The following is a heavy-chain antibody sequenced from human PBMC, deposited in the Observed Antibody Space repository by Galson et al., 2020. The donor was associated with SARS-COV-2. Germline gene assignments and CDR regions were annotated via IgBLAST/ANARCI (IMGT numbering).Heavy chain of an antibody. J-gene: IGHJ4*02. Sequence: SETLSLTCTVSGDSISSGTYYWSWIRQPAGKGLEWIGRIYTSGITNYNPSLKSRATISVDTSKNQFSLKLSSVTAADTAIYDCARQDMTVMDAFDYWGQGTLVTVSS. CDR2: IYTSGIT. CDR1: GDSISSGTYY. V-gene: IGHV4-61*02. CDR3: ARQDMTVMDAFDY. D-gene: IGHD4-17*01.